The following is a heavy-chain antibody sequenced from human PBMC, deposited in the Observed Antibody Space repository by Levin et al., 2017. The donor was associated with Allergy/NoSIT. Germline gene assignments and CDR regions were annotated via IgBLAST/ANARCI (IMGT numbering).Heavy chain of an antibody. Sequence: KSGGSLRLSCAVYGGSFSGYYWSWIRQPPGKGLEWIGEINHSGSTNYNPSLKSRVTISVDTSKNQFSLKLSSVTAADTAVYYCASLGEIPGWGQGTLVTVSS. CDR1: GGSFSGYY. D-gene: IGHD3-16*01. CDR3: ASLGEIPG. J-gene: IGHJ4*02. CDR2: INHSGST. V-gene: IGHV4-34*01.